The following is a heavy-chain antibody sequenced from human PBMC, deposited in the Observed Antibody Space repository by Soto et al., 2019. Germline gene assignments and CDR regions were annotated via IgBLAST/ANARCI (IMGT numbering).Heavy chain of an antibody. CDR3: SRVEWERKDN. J-gene: IGHJ4*02. CDR2: IKQDGREK. V-gene: IGHV3-7*03. Sequence: PGGSLRLSCAASGFTFSSYWMSWVRRAPGKGLEWVADIKQDGREKYYVDSVKGRFTISRDNSKNSLYLHMNNLRAEATAVYYCSRVEWERKDNWGQGTLVTVSS. D-gene: IGHD1-26*01. CDR1: GFTFSSYW.